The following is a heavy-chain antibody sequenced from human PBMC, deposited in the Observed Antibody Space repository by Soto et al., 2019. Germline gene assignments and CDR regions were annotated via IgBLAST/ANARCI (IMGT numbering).Heavy chain of an antibody. CDR1: GDSIGSIKQY. D-gene: IGHD1-1*01. CDR2: IYYNGKT. J-gene: IGHJ2*01. Sequence: QLQVQESGPGLVKPSETLSLTCSVSGDSIGSIKQYWGWIRHPPGKGPEWIGSIYYNGKTYHNPSLKSRVTISINTSKNQFSLRMNHLTAADTSTYYCAKHPWNPLFRPYWPFDLWGRGILVTVSS. V-gene: IGHV4-39*01. CDR3: AKHPWNPLFRPYWPFDL.